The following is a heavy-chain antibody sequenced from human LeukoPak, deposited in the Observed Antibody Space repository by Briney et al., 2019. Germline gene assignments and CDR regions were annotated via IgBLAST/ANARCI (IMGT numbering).Heavy chain of an antibody. CDR3: ANTWDFYDSRGYYFDY. J-gene: IGHJ4*02. CDR2: IRPSGDNT. Sequence: GGSLRLSCAASGFTFSSYDMTWVRQAPGRGLEWVSSIRPSGDNTYYGDSVKGRFTISRDNSKNTLYLQMNSLRAEDTALYYCANTWDFYDSRGYYFDYWGQGTLVTVSS. D-gene: IGHD3-22*01. CDR1: GFTFSSYD. V-gene: IGHV3-23*01.